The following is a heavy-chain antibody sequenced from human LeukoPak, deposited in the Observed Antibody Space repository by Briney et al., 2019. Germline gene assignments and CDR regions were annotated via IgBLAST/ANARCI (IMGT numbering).Heavy chain of an antibody. V-gene: IGHV3-21*01. Sequence: PGGSLRLSCAASGFTFSSYSMNWVRQAPGKGLEWVSSISSSSYIYYADSVKGRFTISRDNAKNSLYLQMNSLRAEDTAVYYCARDHSHIVVVTAIRYYYYYGMDVWGQGTTVTVS. CDR1: GFTFSSYS. CDR2: ISSSSYI. D-gene: IGHD2-21*02. J-gene: IGHJ6*02. CDR3: ARDHSHIVVVTAIRYYYYYGMDV.